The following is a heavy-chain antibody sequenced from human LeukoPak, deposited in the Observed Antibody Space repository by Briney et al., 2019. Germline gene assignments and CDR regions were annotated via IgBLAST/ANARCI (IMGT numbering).Heavy chain of an antibody. D-gene: IGHD4-11*01. CDR3: TTDPGNYAIF. CDR2: IKSKTDGGTV. Sequence: GGSLRHSCATSGLTFTNAWMSWVRQAPGKGLEWVGRIKSKTDGGTVDYAPPVKGRFTISRDDSRNTLSLEMNFLKTEDTAVYYCTTDPGNYAIFWGQGTLVSVSS. CDR1: GLTFTNAW. V-gene: IGHV3-15*01. J-gene: IGHJ4*02.